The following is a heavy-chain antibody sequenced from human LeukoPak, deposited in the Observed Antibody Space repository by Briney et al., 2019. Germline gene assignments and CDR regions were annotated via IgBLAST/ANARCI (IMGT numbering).Heavy chain of an antibody. J-gene: IGHJ4*02. V-gene: IGHV3-21*01. CDR2: ISSSSSYI. D-gene: IGHD6-13*01. CDR1: GFTFSSYS. Sequence: GGSLRLSCAASGFTFSSYSMNWVRPAPGKGLEWVSSISSSSSYIYYEDSVKGRFTISRDNAKNSLYLQMNSLRAEDTAVYYCARGYSSSWPTPGFAYWGQGTLVTVSS. CDR3: ARGYSSSWPTPGFAY.